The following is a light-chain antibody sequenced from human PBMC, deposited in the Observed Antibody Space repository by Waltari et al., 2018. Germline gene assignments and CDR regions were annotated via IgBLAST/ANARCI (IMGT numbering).Light chain of an antibody. CDR1: QSSVYTDGISY. CDR2: KVS. CDR3: MQATHWPVT. V-gene: IGKV2-30*01. J-gene: IGKJ5*01. Sequence: DVGLTQSPLSLPVTLGQPASLSCRSSQSSVYTDGISYLNWFHQSPGQAPRRLIYKVSIRDPGAPARVSGSGSGTEFALMISSLESDDGGVYFCMQATHWPVTFGQGTRLE.